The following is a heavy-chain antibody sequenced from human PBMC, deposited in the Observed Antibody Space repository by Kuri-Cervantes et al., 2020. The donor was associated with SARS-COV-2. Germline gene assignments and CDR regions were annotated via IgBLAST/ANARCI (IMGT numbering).Heavy chain of an antibody. J-gene: IGHJ4*02. V-gene: IGHV4-59*12. CDR3: ARGSSPTALIDY. D-gene: IGHD6-13*01. Sequence: GSLRLSCTVSGGSISSYYWSWIRQPPGKGLEWIGYIYYSGNTNYNPSLKSRVTISVDTSKNQFSLKLSSVTAADTAVYYCARGSSPTALIDYWGQGTLVTVSS. CDR1: GGSISSYY. CDR2: IYYSGNT.